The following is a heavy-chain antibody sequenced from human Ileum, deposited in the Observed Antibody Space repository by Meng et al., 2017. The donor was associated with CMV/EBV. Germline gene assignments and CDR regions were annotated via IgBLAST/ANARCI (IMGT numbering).Heavy chain of an antibody. CDR1: GSITSYY. J-gene: IGHJ4*02. CDR3: AREKSGTGDDWGKYYFDS. CDR2: IFYSGFT. D-gene: IGHD7-27*01. V-gene: IGHV4-59*01. Sequence: GSITSYYWSWIRQSPGKGLEWIVYIFYSGFTKYNPSLKSRVAISVDTSKNQFSLNLRSVTAADTAVYYCAREKSGTGDDWGKYYFDSWGRGTLVTVSS.